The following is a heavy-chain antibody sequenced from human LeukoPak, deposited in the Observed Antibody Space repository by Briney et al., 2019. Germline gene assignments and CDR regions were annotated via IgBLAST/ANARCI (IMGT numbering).Heavy chain of an antibody. J-gene: IGHJ6*03. V-gene: IGHV3-23*01. Sequence: PGGSLRLSCAASGFTFSSYAMSWVRQAPGKGLEWVSAISGSGGSTYYADSVKGRFTISRDNSKNTLYLQMNSLRAEDTAVYYCAKAPQYDNLGDYYYYYYMDVWGKGTTVTVSS. CDR2: ISGSGGST. CDR3: AKAPQYDNLGDYYYYYYMDV. CDR1: GFTFSSYA. D-gene: IGHD3-22*01.